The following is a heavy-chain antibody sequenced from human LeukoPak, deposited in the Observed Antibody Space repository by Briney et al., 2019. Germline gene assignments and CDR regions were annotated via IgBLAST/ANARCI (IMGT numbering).Heavy chain of an antibody. Sequence: SETLSLTCTVSGGSFSSYYWSWIRQPPGKGLEWIGYIYYSGSTNYNPSLKSRVTISLDTSKNQFSLKLSSVTAADTAVYYCVRAVGPVGGYDSPWGQRTLVTVSS. D-gene: IGHD5-12*01. J-gene: IGHJ5*02. CDR2: IYYSGST. CDR3: VRAVGPVGGYDSP. CDR1: GGSFSSYY. V-gene: IGHV4-59*01.